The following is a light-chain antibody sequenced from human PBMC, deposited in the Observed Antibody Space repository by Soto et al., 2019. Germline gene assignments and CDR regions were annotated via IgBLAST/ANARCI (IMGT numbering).Light chain of an antibody. CDR1: EMSSRS. CDR2: DAS. J-gene: IGKJ5*01. V-gene: IGKV3D-20*02. Sequence: DIVLTRSSASLSLAPVNRVTLSCRSKEMSSRSLACYQQKPGQPPRILIYDASFRDNGIPERLSGSGSGTDFTLSISRLDPEDFAVYYCQLSQKRSSWPPITLGTGPRLEIK. CDR3: QLSQKRSSWPPIT.